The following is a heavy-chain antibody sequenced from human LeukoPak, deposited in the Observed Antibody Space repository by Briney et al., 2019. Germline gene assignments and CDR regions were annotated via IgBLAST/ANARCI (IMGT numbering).Heavy chain of an antibody. CDR2: IIPILGIA. Sequence: ASVKVSCKASGATFSSYAISWVRQAPGQGLEWMGRIIPILGIANYAQKFQGRVTITADKSTSTAYMELSSLRSEDTAVYYCAGETGIDYYGSGSYRLTGWFDPWGQGTLVTVSS. D-gene: IGHD3-10*01. CDR3: AGETGIDYYGSGSYRLTGWFDP. CDR1: GATFSSYA. J-gene: IGHJ5*02. V-gene: IGHV1-69*04.